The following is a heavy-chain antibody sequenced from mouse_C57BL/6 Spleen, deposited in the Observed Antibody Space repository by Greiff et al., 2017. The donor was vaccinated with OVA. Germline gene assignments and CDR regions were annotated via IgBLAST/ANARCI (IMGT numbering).Heavy chain of an antibody. CDR1: GFTFSSYG. J-gene: IGHJ2*01. CDR3: ARQKATSYYFDY. CDR2: ISSGGSYT. V-gene: IGHV5-6*01. Sequence: EVQLVESGGDLVKPGGSLKLSCAASGFTFSSYGMSWVRQTPDKRLEWVATISSGGSYTYYPDSVKGRVTISRDNAKNTLYLQMSSLKSEDTAMYYCARQKATSYYFDYWGQGTTLTVSS.